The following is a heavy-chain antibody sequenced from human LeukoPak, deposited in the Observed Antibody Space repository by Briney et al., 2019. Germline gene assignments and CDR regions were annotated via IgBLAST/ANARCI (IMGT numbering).Heavy chain of an antibody. CDR1: GFTFSSYG. D-gene: IGHD3-3*01. Sequence: PGRSLRLSCAASGFTFSSYGMHWVRQAPGKGLKWVAVIWYDGSNKYYADSVKGRFTISRDNSKNTLYLQMNSLRAEDTAVYYCAKDLGFLEWLFDYWGQGTLVTVSS. CDR2: IWYDGSNK. CDR3: AKDLGFLEWLFDY. J-gene: IGHJ4*02. V-gene: IGHV3-33*06.